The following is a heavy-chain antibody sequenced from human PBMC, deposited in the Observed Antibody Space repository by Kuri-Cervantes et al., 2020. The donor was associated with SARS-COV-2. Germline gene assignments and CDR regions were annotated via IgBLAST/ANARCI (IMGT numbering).Heavy chain of an antibody. CDR2: ISGSGGST. CDR1: GFTFSSYA. D-gene: IGHD3-16*01. Sequence: GESLKISCAASGFTFSSYAMSWVRQAPGKGLEWVSAISGSGGSTYYADSVKGRFTISRDNSKNTLYLLMNSLRAEDTAVYYCTTPVWPYGYWGQGTLVTVSS. V-gene: IGHV3-23*01. J-gene: IGHJ4*02. CDR3: TTPVWPYGY.